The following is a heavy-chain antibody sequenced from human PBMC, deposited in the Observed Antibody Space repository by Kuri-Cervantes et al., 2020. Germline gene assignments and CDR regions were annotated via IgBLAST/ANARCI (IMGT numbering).Heavy chain of an antibody. V-gene: IGHV1-69*05. Sequence: SVKVSCKASGGTYSNYGISWVRQAPGQGPEWLGGIIPIFGKPTYAQKFQGRVSTTTDESTSTAYMELSSLRSEDTAVYYCARVRHEGFYYYYYMDVWGKGTTVTVSS. CDR1: GGTYSNYG. J-gene: IGHJ6*03. CDR2: IIPIFGKP. CDR3: ARVRHEGFYYYYYMDV.